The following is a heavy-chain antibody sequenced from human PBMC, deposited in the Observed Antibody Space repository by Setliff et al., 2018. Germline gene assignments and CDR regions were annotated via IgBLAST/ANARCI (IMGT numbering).Heavy chain of an antibody. CDR1: GYSISSGYY. J-gene: IGHJ4*02. D-gene: IGHD2-8*02. CDR2: IYHSGST. Sequence: SETLSLTCTVSGYSISSGYYWGWIRQPPGKGLEWIGSIYHSGSTNYNPSLKSRVTISVDTSKNQVSLKLSSVTAADTALYYCTVYNTGSSKDHYWGQGTPVTVSS. V-gene: IGHV4-38-2*02. CDR3: TVYNTGSSKDHY.